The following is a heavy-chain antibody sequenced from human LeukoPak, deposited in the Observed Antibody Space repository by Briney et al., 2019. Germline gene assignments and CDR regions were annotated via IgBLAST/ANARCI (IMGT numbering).Heavy chain of an antibody. V-gene: IGHV1-69*05. J-gene: IGHJ4*02. D-gene: IGHD5-12*01. CDR1: GGTFSSYA. CDR3: AKDYRGYSGYDSHFDY. CDR2: IIPIFGTA. Sequence: GASVKVSCKASGGTFSSYAISWVRQAPGQGLEWMGGIIPIFGTANYAQKFQGRVTITTDESTSTAYMELSSLRSEDTAVYYCAKDYRGYSGYDSHFDYWGQGTLVTVSS.